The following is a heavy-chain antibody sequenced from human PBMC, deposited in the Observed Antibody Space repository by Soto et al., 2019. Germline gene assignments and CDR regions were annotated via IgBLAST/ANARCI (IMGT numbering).Heavy chain of an antibody. J-gene: IGHJ2*01. CDR3: AKDPAPNKLLSRGDWYFDL. CDR1: GFTFSSYG. Sequence: QVQLVESGGGVVQPGRSLRLSCAASGFTFSSYGMHWVRQAPGKGLEWVAVISYDGSNKYYADSVKGRFTISRDNSKNTLYLQMNSLRAEDTAVYYCAKDPAPNKLLSRGDWYFDLWGRGTLVTVSS. D-gene: IGHD1-26*01. CDR2: ISYDGSNK. V-gene: IGHV3-30*18.